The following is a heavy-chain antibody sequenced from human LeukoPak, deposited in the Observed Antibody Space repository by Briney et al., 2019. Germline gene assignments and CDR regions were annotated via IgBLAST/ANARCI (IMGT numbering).Heavy chain of an antibody. J-gene: IGHJ3*02. Sequence: NPSETLSLTCTVSGGSISSNTYYWDWIRQPPGKGLGCIGSIYYGGSTYYNPSLKSRVIISVDTSKNQFSLKLSSVTAADTAVYYCARAYYYASSAFDIWGQGTMVTVSS. CDR3: ARAYYYASSAFDI. V-gene: IGHV4-39*01. D-gene: IGHD3-22*01. CDR1: GGSISSNTYY. CDR2: IYYGGST.